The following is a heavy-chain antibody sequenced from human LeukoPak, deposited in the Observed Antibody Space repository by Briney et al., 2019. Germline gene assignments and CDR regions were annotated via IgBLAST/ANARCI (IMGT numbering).Heavy chain of an antibody. J-gene: IGHJ4*02. CDR2: IKQDESEK. V-gene: IGHV3-7*03. Sequence: PGGSLRLSCVGSGFTFSNYWMTWVRQAPGKGLEWVANIKQDESEKYYLDSVKGRFTISRDNAMNSLFLQMNSLRAEDTAMYYCASGVDLDSSTHRPFDYWGQGALVTVSS. CDR1: GFTFSNYW. CDR3: ASGVDLDSSTHRPFDY. D-gene: IGHD2/OR15-2a*01.